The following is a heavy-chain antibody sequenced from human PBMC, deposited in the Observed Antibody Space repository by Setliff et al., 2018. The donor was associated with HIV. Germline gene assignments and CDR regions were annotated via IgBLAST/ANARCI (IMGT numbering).Heavy chain of an antibody. Sequence: PGGSLRLSCAVSGFTFSNAWMSWVRQAPGKGLEWVGRIKSKTDGGTTDYAAPVKGRFTISRDDSKNTLYLQMNSLKTEDTAVYYCTRVTRVLGKGATHDHWGQGTLVTVSS. CDR3: TRVTRVLGKGATHDH. J-gene: IGHJ5*02. CDR2: IKSKTDGGTT. CDR1: GFTFSNAW. V-gene: IGHV3-15*01. D-gene: IGHD1-26*01.